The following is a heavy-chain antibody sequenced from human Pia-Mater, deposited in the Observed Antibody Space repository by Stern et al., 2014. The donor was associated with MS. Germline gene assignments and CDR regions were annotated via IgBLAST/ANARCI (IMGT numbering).Heavy chain of an antibody. Sequence: QVQLVQSGDEVKKPGSSVKVSCKASRDTFSHYALSWVRQAPEHGLEWMGGIIPGLCPTSYAQKFQGRITISADTSTNTLYMELSSLTFEDTAVYFCARDQGDYGSGSEDSWFDPWGQGTLVTVSS. CDR1: RDTFSHYA. D-gene: IGHD3-10*01. J-gene: IGHJ5*02. V-gene: IGHV1-69*06. CDR3: ARDQGDYGSGSEDSWFDP. CDR2: IIPGLCPT.